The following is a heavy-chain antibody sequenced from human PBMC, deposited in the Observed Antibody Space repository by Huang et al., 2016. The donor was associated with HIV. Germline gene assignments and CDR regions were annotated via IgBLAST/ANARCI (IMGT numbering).Heavy chain of an antibody. CDR1: GVSINGFY. CDR2: LSSSGKT. Sequence: QVQLQESGPGLVKSSETLSLTCTVFGVSINGFYWSWLRQPPGTGLEWIGYLSSSGKTNYNPALKSRVTISLVTSKKTVSLKLRSVTAADTAVYDCARLTWRYSSGSRQNYFDRWGQGTLVTVSS. J-gene: IGHJ4*02. CDR3: ARLTWRYSSGSRQNYFDR. D-gene: IGHD6-19*01. V-gene: IGHV4-4*08.